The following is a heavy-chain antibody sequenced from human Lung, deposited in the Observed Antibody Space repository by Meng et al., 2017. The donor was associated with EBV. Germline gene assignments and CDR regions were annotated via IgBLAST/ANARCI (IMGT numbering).Heavy chain of an antibody. Sequence: QLQPQVSGPGLVKPSETLFLNCTVSGGSITSSIYYWGCIRQPPGKGLEWIGSIYYSGSTYYNPSLKSLVTISVDTSKNQFSLKLSSVTAADTAVYYCARARRGGHYFDYWGQGTLVTVSS. CDR2: IYYSGST. CDR1: GGSITSSIYY. D-gene: IGHD4-23*01. J-gene: IGHJ4*02. CDR3: ARARRGGHYFDY. V-gene: IGHV4-39*07.